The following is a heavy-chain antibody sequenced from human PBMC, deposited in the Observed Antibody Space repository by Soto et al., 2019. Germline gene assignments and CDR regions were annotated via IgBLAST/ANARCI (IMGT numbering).Heavy chain of an antibody. D-gene: IGHD1-1*01. CDR3: AGEHDALGV. CDR1: GLPFTSYA. Sequence: QVQLVESGGCVVQPGRSLTLSCAASGLPFTSYAIHWVRQAPGKGLEWVAVISHDGGIQHYADSVKGRFTISRDNSKNTLYLQMNSLRDEDTAVYHCAGEHDALGVWGQGTTVTVAS. J-gene: IGHJ6*02. CDR2: ISHDGGIQ. V-gene: IGHV3-30-3*01.